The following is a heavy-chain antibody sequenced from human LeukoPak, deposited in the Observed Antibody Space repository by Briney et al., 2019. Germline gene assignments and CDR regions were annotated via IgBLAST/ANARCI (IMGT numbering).Heavy chain of an antibody. Sequence: PGGSLRLSCAASGFTFSSNWMHWVRQAPGKGLVWVSRIKGDGSSTSYADSVKGRFTISRDNAKNTLFLQMNSLRAEDTAVYYCASAIAAAGSLDYWGQGTLVTVSS. CDR3: ASAIAAAGSLDY. CDR2: IKGDGSST. J-gene: IGHJ4*02. D-gene: IGHD6-13*01. V-gene: IGHV3-74*01. CDR1: GFTFSSNW.